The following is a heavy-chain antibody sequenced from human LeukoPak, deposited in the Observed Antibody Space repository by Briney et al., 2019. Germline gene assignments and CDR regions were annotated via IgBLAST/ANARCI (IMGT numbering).Heavy chain of an antibody. D-gene: IGHD6-13*01. CDR3: ARASGFGWGIAFDI. CDR2: MNPNSGNT. J-gene: IGHJ3*02. V-gene: IGHV1-8*02. CDR1: GYTFTGYY. Sequence: GASVKVSCKASGYTFTGYYLHWVRQAPGQGLEWMGWMNPNSGNTGYAQKFQGRVTMTRNTSISTAYMELSSLRSEDTAVYYCARASGFGWGIAFDIWGQGTMVTVSS.